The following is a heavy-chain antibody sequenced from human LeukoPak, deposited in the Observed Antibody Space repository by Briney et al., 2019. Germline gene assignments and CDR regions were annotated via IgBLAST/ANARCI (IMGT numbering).Heavy chain of an antibody. J-gene: IGHJ4*02. CDR1: GYTFTASY. Sequence: ASVKVSCKASGYTFTASYIHWVRQAPGQGLEWMRWINPNSGGTNFAQKFQGRVTMTRDTSISTAYMELSGLRSDDTAVYYCARLRSVDYWGQGTLVTVSS. CDR2: INPNSGGT. D-gene: IGHD1-26*01. V-gene: IGHV1-2*02. CDR3: ARLRSVDY.